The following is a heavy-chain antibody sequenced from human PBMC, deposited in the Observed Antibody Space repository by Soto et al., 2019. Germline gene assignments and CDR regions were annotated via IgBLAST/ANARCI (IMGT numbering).Heavy chain of an antibody. D-gene: IGHD2-2*01. CDR3: ARRFCSSTSCYGYYFDY. Sequence: GESLKISCKGSGYSFTSYWIDWVRQMPGKGLEWMGIIYPGDSDTRYSPSFQGQVTISADKSISTAYLQWSSLKASDTAMYYCARRFCSSTSCYGYYFDYWGQGTLVTVSS. CDR2: IYPGDSDT. V-gene: IGHV5-51*01. CDR1: GYSFTSYW. J-gene: IGHJ4*02.